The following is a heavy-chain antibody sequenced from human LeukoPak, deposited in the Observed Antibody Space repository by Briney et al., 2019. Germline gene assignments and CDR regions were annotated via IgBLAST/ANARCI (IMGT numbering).Heavy chain of an antibody. Sequence: SVRVSCKASGGTFTRYAISWVRQAPGQGREWRGGIIPIFGTANYAQKSQCRVTITTEESTSTAYMELSRLTCEHTTGLYFSRDRGVLRYFGGPDYYMDVWGKGTTVTVSS. CDR3: SRDRGVLRYFGGPDYYMDV. V-gene: IGHV1-69*05. CDR1: GGTFTRYA. CDR2: IIPIFGTA. D-gene: IGHD3-9*01. J-gene: IGHJ6*03.